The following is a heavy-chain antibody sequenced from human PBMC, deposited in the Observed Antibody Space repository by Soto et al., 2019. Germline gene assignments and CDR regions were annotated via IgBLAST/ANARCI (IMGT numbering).Heavy chain of an antibody. CDR3: TTPSSDFWSGYRNYYYGMDV. Sequence: EVQLVESGGGLVKPGGSLRLSCAASGFTFSNAWMSWVRQAPGKGLEWVGRIKSKTDGGTIDYAAPVKGRFTISRDDSKNTLYLQMNSLKTEDTAVYHCTTPSSDFWSGYRNYYYGMDVWGQGTTVTVSS. D-gene: IGHD3-3*01. J-gene: IGHJ6*02. CDR1: GFTFSNAW. CDR2: IKSKTDGGTI. V-gene: IGHV3-15*01.